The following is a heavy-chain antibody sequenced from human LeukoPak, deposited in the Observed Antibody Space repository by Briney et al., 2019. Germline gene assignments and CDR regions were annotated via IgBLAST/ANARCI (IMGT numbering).Heavy chain of an antibody. V-gene: IGHV1-8*03. Sequence: GASVKVSCKASGYTFTSYDINWVRQATGQGLEWMGWVNPNSGNTGYAQKFQGRVTITRNTSISTAYMELSSLRSEDTAVYYCARSATVTNYYYYYMDVWGKGTTVTVSS. CDR2: VNPNSGNT. D-gene: IGHD4-17*01. CDR3: ARSATVTNYYYYYMDV. CDR1: GYTFTSYD. J-gene: IGHJ6*03.